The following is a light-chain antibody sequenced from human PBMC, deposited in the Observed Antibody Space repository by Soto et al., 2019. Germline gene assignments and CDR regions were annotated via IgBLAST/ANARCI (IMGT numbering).Light chain of an antibody. CDR2: SSD. CDR3: AAWDDSLSVVV. Sequence: QSALTQPPSASGTPGQRVTISCSGSSSNIGSNTVNWYQQLPGTAPKLVIHSSDQRPSGVPDRFSGSQSGTSASLAISGLQSEDEADYYCAAWDDSLSVVVFGGGTKLTVL. J-gene: IGLJ3*02. V-gene: IGLV1-44*01. CDR1: SSNIGSNT.